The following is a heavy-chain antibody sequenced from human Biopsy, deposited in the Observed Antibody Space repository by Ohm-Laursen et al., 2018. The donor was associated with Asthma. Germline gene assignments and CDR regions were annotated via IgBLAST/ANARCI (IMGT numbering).Heavy chain of an antibody. CDR2: ISAYNGNT. J-gene: IGHJ4*02. CDR1: GYTFTSYG. D-gene: IGHD1-26*01. CDR3: AKDGPAGAPSDY. V-gene: IGHV1-18*04. Sequence: SSVKVSCKASGYTFTSYGISWVRQAPGQGLEWMGRISAYNGNTNYAQKLQGRVTMTTDTSTSTAYMELRSLRSDDTAVYYCAKDGPAGAPSDYWGQGTLVTVSS.